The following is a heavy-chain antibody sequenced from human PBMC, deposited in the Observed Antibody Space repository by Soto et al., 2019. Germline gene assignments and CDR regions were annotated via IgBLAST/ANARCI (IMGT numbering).Heavy chain of an antibody. D-gene: IGHD6-19*01. V-gene: IGHV3-48*01. CDR1: GFTFSTYS. CDR2: ISSSSTI. Sequence: EVQLVESGGDLVQPGGSLRLSCAASGFTFSTYSMNWVRQAPGKGLEWVSSISSSSTIYYADYVKGRFTISRDNVKTSQYLQLQSLRSEATAVYYCARERGSGWTFDYLGQGTLVTVSS. J-gene: IGHJ4*02. CDR3: ARERGSGWTFDY.